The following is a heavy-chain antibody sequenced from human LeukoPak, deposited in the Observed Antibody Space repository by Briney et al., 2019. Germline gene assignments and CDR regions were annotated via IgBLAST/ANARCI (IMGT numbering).Heavy chain of an antibody. CDR1: GYTLTELS. CDR3: AKDTDYDSSGYWPGGY. CDR2: FDPEDGET. V-gene: IGHV1-24*01. Sequence: ASVKVSCKVSGYTLTELSMHWVRQAPGKGLEWMGGFDPEDGETIYAQKFQGRVTMTEDTSTDTAYMELSSLRSEDTAVDYCAKDTDYDSSGYWPGGYWGQGTLVTVSS. D-gene: IGHD3-22*01. J-gene: IGHJ4*02.